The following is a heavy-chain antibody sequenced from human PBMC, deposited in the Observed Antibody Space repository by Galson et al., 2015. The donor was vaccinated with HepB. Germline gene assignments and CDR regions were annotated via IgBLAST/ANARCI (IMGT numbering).Heavy chain of an antibody. D-gene: IGHD5-12*01. CDR3: TRVRHLARGMDV. Sequence: CAISGDSVSTNIVAWNWIRQSPSRGLEWLGRTYYRSKWYNDYAVSMQSRITINPDTSRNQFSLQLNSVTPEDTGVYYCTRVRHLARGMDVWGQGTTVTVSS. CDR2: TYYRSKWYN. V-gene: IGHV6-1*01. CDR1: GDSVSTNIVA. J-gene: IGHJ6*02.